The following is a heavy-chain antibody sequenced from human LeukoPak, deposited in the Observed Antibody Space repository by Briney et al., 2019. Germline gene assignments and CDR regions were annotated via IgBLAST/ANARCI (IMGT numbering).Heavy chain of an antibody. V-gene: IGHV1-69*06. Sequence: SVKVSCKASGGTFSSYAISWVRQAPGQGLEWMGGIIPIFGTANYAQKFQGRVTITADKSTSTAYMELSSLRSEDTAVYYCARDRNGLLWFGVALVRDHDAFDIWGQGTMVTVSS. J-gene: IGHJ3*02. CDR1: GGTFSSYA. CDR3: ARDRNGLLWFGVALVRDHDAFDI. D-gene: IGHD3-10*01. CDR2: IIPIFGTA.